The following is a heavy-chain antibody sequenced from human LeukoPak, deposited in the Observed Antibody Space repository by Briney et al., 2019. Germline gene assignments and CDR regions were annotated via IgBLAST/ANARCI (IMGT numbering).Heavy chain of an antibody. D-gene: IGHD6-13*01. Sequence: SETLSLTCTVSSGSISSGGYYWSWIRQHPGKGLEWIGYIYYSGSTYYNPSLKSRVTISVDTSKDQFSLKLSSVTAADTAVYYCARTFSSWYSYYFDYWGQGTLVTVSS. CDR2: IYYSGST. CDR1: SGSISSGGYY. V-gene: IGHV4-31*03. J-gene: IGHJ4*02. CDR3: ARTFSSWYSYYFDY.